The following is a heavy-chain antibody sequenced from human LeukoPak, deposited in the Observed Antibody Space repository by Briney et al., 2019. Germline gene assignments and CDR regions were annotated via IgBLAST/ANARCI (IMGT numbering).Heavy chain of an antibody. CDR2: INSDGSST. CDR1: GFTFSSYW. D-gene: IGHD5-18*01. CDR3: ARSRIQLWTFDY. J-gene: IGHJ4*02. V-gene: IGHV3-74*01. Sequence: GGSLRLSCAASGFTFSSYWMHWVRQAPGKGLVWVSRINSDGSSTSYADSVKGRFTISRDNAKNTLYLQMNSLRAEDTAVYYCARSRIQLWTFDYWGQETLVTVSS.